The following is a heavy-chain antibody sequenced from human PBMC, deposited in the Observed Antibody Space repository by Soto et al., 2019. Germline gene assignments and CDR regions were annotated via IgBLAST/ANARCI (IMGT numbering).Heavy chain of an antibody. D-gene: IGHD3-22*01. CDR3: ARTHYYDSSGYYYVGNWFDP. J-gene: IGHJ5*02. CDR2: INSDGSST. Sequence: GGSLRLSCAASGFTFSSYWMHWVRQAPGKGLVWVSRINSDGSSTSYADSVKGRFTIPRDNAKNTLYLQMNSLRAEDTAVYYCARTHYYDSSGYYYVGNWFDPWGQGTLVTVSS. CDR1: GFTFSSYW. V-gene: IGHV3-74*01.